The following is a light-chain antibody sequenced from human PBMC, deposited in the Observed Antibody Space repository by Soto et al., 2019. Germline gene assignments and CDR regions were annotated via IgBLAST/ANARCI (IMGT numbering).Light chain of an antibody. V-gene: IGKV1-27*01. CDR3: QKHDYAPLT. CDR2: TSS. J-gene: IGKJ4*01. Sequence: DIQMTQSPSSVSASVGDRVTITCRASQGIRNYLSWYQQKPGEVPRLLIYTSSTLQSGVPSRFSGSGSGTEFTLTISSLQPEDVATYYCQKHDYAPLTFGGGTKVEIK. CDR1: QGIRNY.